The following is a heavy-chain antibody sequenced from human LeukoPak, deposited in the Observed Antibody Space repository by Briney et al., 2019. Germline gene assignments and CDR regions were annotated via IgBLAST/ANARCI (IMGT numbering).Heavy chain of an antibody. J-gene: IGHJ3*02. D-gene: IGHD6-6*01. CDR1: GFTFSNYG. CDR3: AKPRLPQYSIAARRDAFDI. Sequence: GGSLRLSCAASGFTFSNYGMHWVRQAPGKGLEWVAFVRYDETTKFYADSVKGRFTISRDNSKTTLYLQMNSLRAEDTAVYYCAKPRLPQYSIAARRDAFDIWGQGTMVTVSS. V-gene: IGHV3-30*02. CDR2: VRYDETTK.